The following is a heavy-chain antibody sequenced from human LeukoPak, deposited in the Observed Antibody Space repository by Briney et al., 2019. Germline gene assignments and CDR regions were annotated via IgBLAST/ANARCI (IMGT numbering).Heavy chain of an antibody. V-gene: IGHV3-13*01. CDR2: IGTAGDT. J-gene: IGHJ1*01. D-gene: IGHD6-19*01. Sequence: PGGSLRLSCAASGFPFSSYDMHWVRQATGKGLEWVSAIGTAGDTYYPGSVKGRFTISRENSKNSLYLQMNSLRAGDTAVYYCARAVAGTQYFQHWGQGTLVTVSS. CDR1: GFPFSSYD. CDR3: ARAVAGTQYFQH.